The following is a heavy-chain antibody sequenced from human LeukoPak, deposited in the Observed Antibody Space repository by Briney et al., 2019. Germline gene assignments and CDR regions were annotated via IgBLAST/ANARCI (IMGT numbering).Heavy chain of an antibody. CDR3: ARCGAAVTTHFSH. CDR1: GYSFSIYG. V-gene: IGHV1-18*01. D-gene: IGHD4-17*01. CDR2: ISASDGTT. Sequence: GASVQVFCKASGYSFSIYGITWARQAPGHGLEYLGWISASDGTTNYAQKVQDRVTMTTDTSTSTAYLELRSLRSEDTAVYYCARCGAAVTTHFSHWGQGTLVTVSS. J-gene: IGHJ4*02.